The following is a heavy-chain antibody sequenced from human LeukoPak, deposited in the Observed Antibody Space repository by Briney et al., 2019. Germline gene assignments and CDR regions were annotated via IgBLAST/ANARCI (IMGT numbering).Heavy chain of an antibody. CDR1: GGSISSYY. D-gene: IGHD3-22*01. J-gene: IGHJ4*02. V-gene: IGHV4-59*01. Sequence: PSETLSLTCTVSGGSISSYYWSWIRQPPGKGLEWIGYIYYSGSTNYNPSLKSRVTISVDTSKNQFSLKLSSVTAADTAVYYCARLPTFYYDSSHYHYDYWGQGTLVTVSS. CDR3: ARLPTFYYDSSHYHYDY. CDR2: IYYSGST.